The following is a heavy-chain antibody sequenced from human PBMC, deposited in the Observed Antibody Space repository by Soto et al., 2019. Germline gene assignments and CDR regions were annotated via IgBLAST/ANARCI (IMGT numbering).Heavy chain of an antibody. CDR3: ARGSYSSSPEYFQH. Sequence: SQTLSLPCAISGDSVSSNSAAWNWIRQSPSRGLEWLGRTYYRSKWYNDYAVSVKSRITLNPDTSKNQFSLQLNSVTPEDTAVYYCARGSYSSSPEYFQHWGQGTLVTVSS. J-gene: IGHJ1*01. D-gene: IGHD6-13*01. CDR2: TYYRSKWYN. CDR1: GDSVSSNSAA. V-gene: IGHV6-1*01.